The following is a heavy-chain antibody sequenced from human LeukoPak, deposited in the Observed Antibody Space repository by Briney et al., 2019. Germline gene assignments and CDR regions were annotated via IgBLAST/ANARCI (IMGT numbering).Heavy chain of an antibody. D-gene: IGHD5-18*01. CDR2: IYYGGSS. CDR1: GGSISSSSYY. J-gene: IGHJ2*01. Sequence: SETLSLTCTVSGGSISSSSYYWGWIRQPPGKGLEWIGSIYYGGSSDYNPSLKSRVTMSLDMSKNQFSLKLSSVTAADTAVYYCASSDTAMVIDWYFDLWGRGTLVTVSS. CDR3: ASSDTAMVIDWYFDL. V-gene: IGHV4-39*07.